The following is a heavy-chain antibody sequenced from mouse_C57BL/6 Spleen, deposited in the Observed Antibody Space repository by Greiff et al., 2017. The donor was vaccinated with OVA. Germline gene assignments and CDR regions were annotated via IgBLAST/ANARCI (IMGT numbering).Heavy chain of an antibody. J-gene: IGHJ3*01. CDR3: ARGPNGSWFAY. D-gene: IGHD1-2*01. CDR1: GYTFTSYW. CDR2: IDPSGSCT. V-gene: IGHV1-69*01. Sequence: VQLQQPGAELVMPGASVKLSCKASGYTFTSYWMHWVKQRPGQGLEWIGEIDPSGSCTNYNQKFKGKATLTVDKSSSTAYMQLSSLTSEDSAVYYCARGPNGSWFAYWGQGTLVTVSA.